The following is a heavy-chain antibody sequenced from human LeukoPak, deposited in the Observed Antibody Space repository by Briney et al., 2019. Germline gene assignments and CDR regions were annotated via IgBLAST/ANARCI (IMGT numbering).Heavy chain of an antibody. J-gene: IGHJ4*02. CDR3: ARLPDGNLDY. D-gene: IGHD4-17*01. Sequence: SETLSLTCAVYGGSFSGYYWSWIRQPPGKGLEWIGEINHSGSTNYNPSLKSRVTISVDTSKNQFSLKLSSVTAADTAVYYCARLPDGNLDYWGQGTLVTVSS. V-gene: IGHV4-34*01. CDR2: INHSGST. CDR1: GGSFSGYY.